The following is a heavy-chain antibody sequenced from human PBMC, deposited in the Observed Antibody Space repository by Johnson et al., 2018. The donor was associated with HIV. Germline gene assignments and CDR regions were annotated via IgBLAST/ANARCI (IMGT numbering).Heavy chain of an antibody. V-gene: IGHV3-30-3*01. CDR2: ILFDGVYK. J-gene: IGHJ3*02. CDR1: GFPFRDSA. Sequence: QVQLVESGGGVVRPGGSLRLSCAASGFPFRDSAMHWVRQAPGKGMEWVAVILFDGVYKHYAESVKGRFTISRDNSENTLYLQMNSLRAEDTAVYYCARVLTTRGAFDIWGQGTMVTVSS. D-gene: IGHD3-9*01. CDR3: ARVLTTRGAFDI.